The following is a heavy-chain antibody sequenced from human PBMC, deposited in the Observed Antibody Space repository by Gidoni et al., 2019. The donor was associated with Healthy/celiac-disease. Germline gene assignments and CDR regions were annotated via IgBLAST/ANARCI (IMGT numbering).Heavy chain of an antibody. Sequence: EVQLVESGGGLVQPGGYLSLYCAAAGFTFSRYSMNWVRQAPGKGLEWVSYISSSSSTIYYADSVKGRFTISRDNAKNSLYLQMNSLRAEDTAVYYCARDFGVVVPYYYGMDVWGQGTTVTVSS. CDR3: ARDFGVVVPYYYGMDV. J-gene: IGHJ6*02. V-gene: IGHV3-48*01. CDR2: ISSSSSTI. D-gene: IGHD2-2*01. CDR1: GFTFSRYS.